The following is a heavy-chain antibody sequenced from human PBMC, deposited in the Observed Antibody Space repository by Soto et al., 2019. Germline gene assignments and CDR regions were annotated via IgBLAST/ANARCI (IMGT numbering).Heavy chain of an antibody. V-gene: IGHV1-3*04. Sequence: ASVKVSCKASGYISTNYAIHWVRQAPGQRLERMGWINTDSGNTKYSQKFQGRVTLTRDTSASTAYMDLSSLRSEDTAVYYCARAGAASSFGMDVWGQGTTVTVSS. D-gene: IGHD2-15*01. J-gene: IGHJ6*02. CDR1: GYISTNYA. CDR3: ARAGAASSFGMDV. CDR2: INTDSGNT.